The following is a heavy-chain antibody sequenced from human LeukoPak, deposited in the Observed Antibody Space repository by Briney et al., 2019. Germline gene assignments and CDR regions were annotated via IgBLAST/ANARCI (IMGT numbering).Heavy chain of an antibody. CDR2: IRDDGSEK. CDR3: TTDRKAGGRDPRFNY. D-gene: IGHD1-26*01. J-gene: IGHJ4*02. V-gene: IGHV3-7*03. Sequence: PGGSLRLSCAASGFTFSSYSMNWVRQAPGKGPEWVANIRDDGSEKNYVDSVKGRFTISRDNAQMSLFLQMNSLRVDDTAVYYCTTDRKAGGRDPRFNYGGQGTLVTVSS. CDR1: GFTFSSYS.